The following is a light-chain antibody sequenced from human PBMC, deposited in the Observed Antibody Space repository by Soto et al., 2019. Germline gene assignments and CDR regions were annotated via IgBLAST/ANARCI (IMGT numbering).Light chain of an antibody. Sequence: EIVMTQSPATLSVSPGERATLSCRASQSVGSNLAWYQQKPGQAPRLLIYGASTRATGIPARFSGSGSGTEFTLTSVSLQSEDFASYFCQQYNSWPPDRTFGQGTKVEIK. CDR1: QSVGSN. J-gene: IGKJ1*01. V-gene: IGKV3-15*01. CDR2: GAS. CDR3: QQYNSWPPDRT.